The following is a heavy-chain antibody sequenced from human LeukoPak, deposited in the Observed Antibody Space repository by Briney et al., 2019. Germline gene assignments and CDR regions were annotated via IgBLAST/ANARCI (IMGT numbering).Heavy chain of an antibody. Sequence: SETLSLTCAVYGGSFSGYYWSWIRQPPGKGLEWIGEINHSGSTNYNPSLKSRVTISVDTSKNQFSLKLSSVTAADTAVYYCARLGYSSSWSDTFDYWGQGTLVTVSS. CDR2: INHSGST. D-gene: IGHD6-13*01. CDR3: ARLGYSSSWSDTFDY. V-gene: IGHV4-34*01. J-gene: IGHJ4*02. CDR1: GGSFSGYY.